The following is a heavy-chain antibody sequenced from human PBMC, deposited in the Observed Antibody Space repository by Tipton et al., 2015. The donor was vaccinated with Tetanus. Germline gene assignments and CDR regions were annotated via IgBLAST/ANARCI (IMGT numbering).Heavy chain of an antibody. CDR3: AREAGCSCGSCCSGDFDN. J-gene: IGHJ4*02. Sequence: SLRLSCAASGFIFSSYGIYWVRKAPGKGLEWLAVSWYDGTDKYYADSVNGRFTISRDNSKNTLYLQMNSLRAEDTAVYYWAREAGCSCGSCCSGDFDNGCQGTQVTVSS. D-gene: IGHD2-15*01. V-gene: IGHV3-33*01. CDR1: GFIFSSYG. CDR2: SWYDGTDK.